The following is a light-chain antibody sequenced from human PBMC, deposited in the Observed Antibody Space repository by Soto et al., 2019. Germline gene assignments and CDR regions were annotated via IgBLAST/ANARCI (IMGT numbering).Light chain of an antibody. Sequence: DIQMTQSPSTLSASVGDRITINCRASQRVRNWVAWYQQKPGEAPKLLIYQASTLEGGVPSRFSGSGSGTEFTLTINSLQPDDFATYYCQQLNSFTFGGGTKVEIK. CDR2: QAS. CDR1: QRVRNW. J-gene: IGKJ4*01. CDR3: QQLNSFT. V-gene: IGKV1-5*03.